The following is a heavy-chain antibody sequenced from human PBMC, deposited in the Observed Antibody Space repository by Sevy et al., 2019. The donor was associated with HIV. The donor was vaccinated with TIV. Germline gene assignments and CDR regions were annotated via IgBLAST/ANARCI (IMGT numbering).Heavy chain of an antibody. Sequence: GGSLRLSCAASGFTFSSYAMSWVRQAPGKGLEWVSAISGSGGSTYYADSVKGRFTISRDNSKNTLYLQMNSLRAEDTAVYYCAKTGYPGGYYYGMDVWGQGTTVTVSS. D-gene: IGHD3-16*02. CDR2: ISGSGGST. J-gene: IGHJ6*02. CDR1: GFTFSSYA. CDR3: AKTGYPGGYYYGMDV. V-gene: IGHV3-23*01.